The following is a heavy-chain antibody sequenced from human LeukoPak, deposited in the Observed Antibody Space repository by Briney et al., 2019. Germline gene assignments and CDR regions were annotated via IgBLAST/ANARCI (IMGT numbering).Heavy chain of an antibody. J-gene: IGHJ5*02. CDR2: MNPNSGNT. V-gene: IGHV1-8*01. CDR3: ARAGVRYFDGFDP. D-gene: IGHD3-9*01. Sequence: GASVKVSCKASGYTFTSYDINWVRQATGQGLEWMGWMNPNSGNTGYAQKFQSRVTMTKDTPISTAYMELSSLRSEDTAVYYCARAGVRYFDGFDPWGQGTLVTVSS. CDR1: GYTFTSYD.